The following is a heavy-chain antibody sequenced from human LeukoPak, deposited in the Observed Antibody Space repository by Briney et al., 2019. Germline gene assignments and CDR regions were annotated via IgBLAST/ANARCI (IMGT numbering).Heavy chain of an antibody. J-gene: IGHJ3*02. CDR3: ARDYTMTHAFDI. CDR2: IHTSGTT. D-gene: IGHD3-22*01. Sequence: SETLSLTCTVSGGSISGYYWSWIRQPAGKELEWIGRIHTSGTTNYNPSLKRRVTMSVDTSKNQFSLKLNSVTAADTALYYCARDYTMTHAFDIWGQGTLVTVSS. CDR1: GGSISGYY. V-gene: IGHV4-4*07.